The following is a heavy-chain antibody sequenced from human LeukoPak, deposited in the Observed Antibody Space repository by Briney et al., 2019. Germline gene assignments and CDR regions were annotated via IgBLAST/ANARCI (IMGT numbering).Heavy chain of an antibody. J-gene: IGHJ3*02. CDR2: ISSSTSYI. CDR1: GFTFSLYS. V-gene: IGHV3-21*01. D-gene: IGHD1-1*01. CDR3: ARDKNGRVDI. Sequence: NPGGSLRLSCAAYGFTFSLYSMNWLRQAPGKGLEWVSFISSSTSYISYADSVKGRFTISRDNAKSSLWLQMNSLRAEDTAVYYCARDKNGRVDIWGQGTMVTVSS.